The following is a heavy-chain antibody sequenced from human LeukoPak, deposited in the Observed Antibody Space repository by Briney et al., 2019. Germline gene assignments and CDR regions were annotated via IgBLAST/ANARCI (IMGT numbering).Heavy chain of an antibody. D-gene: IGHD3-3*01. Sequence: GASVKVSCKASGYTFTGYYMHWVRQAPGQGLEWMGWVNPNSGGTNYAQKFQGRVTMTRDTSIGTAYMELSRLRSDDTAVYYCAKIPQVGIFAVPNFDYWGQGTLVTVS. J-gene: IGHJ4*02. V-gene: IGHV1-2*02. CDR1: GYTFTGYY. CDR3: AKIPQVGIFAVPNFDY. CDR2: VNPNSGGT.